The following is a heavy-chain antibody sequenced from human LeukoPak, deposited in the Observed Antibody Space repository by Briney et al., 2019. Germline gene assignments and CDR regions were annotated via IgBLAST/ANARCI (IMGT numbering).Heavy chain of an antibody. CDR1: GFTFSSYS. CDR3: ARDGLLNYYDSSGYTSWFDP. V-gene: IGHV3-21*01. Sequence: AGGSLRLSCAASGFTFSSYSMNWVRQAPGKGLEWVSSISSSSSYIYYADSVKGRFTISRDNAKNSLYLQMNSLRAEDTAVYYCARDGLLNYYDSSGYTSWFDPWGQGTLVTVSS. CDR2: ISSSSSYI. J-gene: IGHJ5*02. D-gene: IGHD3-22*01.